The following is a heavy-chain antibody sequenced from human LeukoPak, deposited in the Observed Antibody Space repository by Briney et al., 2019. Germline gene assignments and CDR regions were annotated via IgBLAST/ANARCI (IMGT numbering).Heavy chain of an antibody. J-gene: IGHJ4*02. CDR2: IYHSGST. D-gene: IGHD2-2*01. V-gene: IGHV4-30-2*03. CDR3: ARLGDILVGSPLLDY. CDR1: GGSISSGGYY. Sequence: SQTLSLTCTVSGGSISSGGYYWSWIRQPPGKGLEWIGSIYHSGSTYYNPSLKSRVTISVDTSKNQFSLKLSSVTAADTAVYYCARLGDILVGSPLLDYWGQGTPVTVSS.